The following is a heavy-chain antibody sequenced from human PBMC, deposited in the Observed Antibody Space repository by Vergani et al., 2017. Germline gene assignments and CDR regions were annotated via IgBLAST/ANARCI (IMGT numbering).Heavy chain of an antibody. CDR1: GFTFSSYG. J-gene: IGHJ4*02. CDR3: AKGTGAYSGSYYFDY. Sequence: QVQLVESGGGVVQPGRSLRLSCAASGFTFSSYGMHWVRQAPGKGLEWVAVISYDGSNRYYADSVKRRFTISRDNSKNSLYLQMNSLRAEDTAVYYCAKGTGAYSGSYYFDYWGQGTLVTVSS. V-gene: IGHV3-30*18. CDR2: ISYDGSNR. D-gene: IGHD1-26*01.